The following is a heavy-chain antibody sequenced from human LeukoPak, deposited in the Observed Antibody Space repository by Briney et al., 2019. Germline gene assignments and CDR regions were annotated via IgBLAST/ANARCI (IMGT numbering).Heavy chain of an antibody. CDR2: IYYSGST. V-gene: IGHV4-39*07. D-gene: IGHD3-22*01. J-gene: IGHJ6*03. CDR1: GGSISSSSYY. Sequence: SETLSLTCTVSGGSISSSSYYWGWIRQPPGKGLEWIGSIYYSGSTYYNPSLKSRVTISVDTSKNQFSLKLSSVTAADTAVYYCARVQYYDSSGYPPQAYYYMDVWGKGTTVTVSS. CDR3: ARVQYYDSSGYPPQAYYYMDV.